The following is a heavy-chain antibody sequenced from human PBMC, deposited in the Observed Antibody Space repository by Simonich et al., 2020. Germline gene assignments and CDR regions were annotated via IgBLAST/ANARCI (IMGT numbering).Heavy chain of an antibody. D-gene: IGHD1-1*01. Sequence: QVQLQQWGAGLLKPSETLSLTCAVYGGSFSGYYWCWILQPQGKGRERIGENNQSESTNYNPSLKSRVTISVDTSKNQFSLKLSSVTAADTAVYYCARGKGWKNAFDIWGQGTMVTVSS. CDR2: NNQSEST. J-gene: IGHJ3*02. CDR1: GGSFSGYY. CDR3: ARGKGWKNAFDI. V-gene: IGHV4-34*01.